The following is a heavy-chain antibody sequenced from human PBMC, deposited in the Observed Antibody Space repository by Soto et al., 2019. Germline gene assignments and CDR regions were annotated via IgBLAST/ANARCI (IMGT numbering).Heavy chain of an antibody. V-gene: IGHV1-69*08. J-gene: IGHJ2*01. Sequence: QDQLAQSGAEVKKPGSSVKVSCKASGGTFSSHTFSWVQQAPGQGLQWMGRIIPTLCTATYEQKFRGRVTITADECTTTVSIELNSLISEDTAVYYYARPDFGDYWYFDLWGRGTLVTVSS. CDR3: ARPDFGDYWYFDL. CDR1: GGTFSSHT. CDR2: IIPTLCTA. D-gene: IGHD4-17*01.